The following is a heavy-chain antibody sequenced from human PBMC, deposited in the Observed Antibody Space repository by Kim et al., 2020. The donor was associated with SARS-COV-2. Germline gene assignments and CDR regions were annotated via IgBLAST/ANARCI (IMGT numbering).Heavy chain of an antibody. J-gene: IGHJ4*02. V-gene: IGHV3-33*01. CDR2: IWYDGSNK. CDR3: ARAPYSSGWYEVGY. D-gene: IGHD6-19*01. Sequence: GGSLRLSCAASGFTFSSYGMHWVRQAPGKGLEWVAVIWYDGSNKYYADSVKGRFTISRDNSKNTLYLQMNSLRAEDTAVYYCARAPYSSGWYEVGYWGQGTLVTVSS. CDR1: GFTFSSYG.